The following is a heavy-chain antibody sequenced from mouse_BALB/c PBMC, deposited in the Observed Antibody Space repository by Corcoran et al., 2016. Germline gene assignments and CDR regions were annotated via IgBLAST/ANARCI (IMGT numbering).Heavy chain of an antibody. CDR3: AREKITRYFDV. Sequence: QVQLQQSGAELVRPGTSVKISCKASGYAFTNYWLGWVKQRPGHGLEWIGDIYPGSGNTYYNEKFKGKATLTADKSSSTAYMQLSSLTSEDSAVYFCAREKITRYFDVWGAGTTVTVSS. CDR1: GYAFTNYW. J-gene: IGHJ1*01. CDR2: IYPGSGNT. D-gene: IGHD2-4*01. V-gene: IGHV1-63*01.